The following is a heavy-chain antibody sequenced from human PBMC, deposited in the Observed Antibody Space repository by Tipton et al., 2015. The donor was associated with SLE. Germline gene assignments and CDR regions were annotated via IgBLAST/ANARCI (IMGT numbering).Heavy chain of an antibody. Sequence: SLRLSCAASGFTVSYNYISWVRQAPGKGLEWVSSISSSSSYIYYADSVKGRFTISRDNAKKSLYLQMNSLRAEDTAVYYCARVLEYQLLGWRYFDYWGQGTLVTVSS. CDR3: ARVLEYQLLGWRYFDY. J-gene: IGHJ4*02. CDR2: ISSSSSYI. V-gene: IGHV3-21*03. CDR1: GFTVSYNY. D-gene: IGHD2-2*01.